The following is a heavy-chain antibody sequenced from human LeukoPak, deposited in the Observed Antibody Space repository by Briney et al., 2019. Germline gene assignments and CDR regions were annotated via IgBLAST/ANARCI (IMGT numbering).Heavy chain of an antibody. V-gene: IGHV3-30*02. CDR2: IRYDGSNK. D-gene: IGHD5-12*01. J-gene: IGHJ4*02. CDR1: GFTFSSYG. Sequence: GGSLRLSCAASGFTFSSYGVHWVRQAPGKGLEWVAFIRYDGSNKYYADSVKGRFTISRDNSNNTLYLQMNSLRAEDTAVYYCAKDPPKWPAYYFDYWGQGTLVTVSS. CDR3: AKDPPKWPAYYFDY.